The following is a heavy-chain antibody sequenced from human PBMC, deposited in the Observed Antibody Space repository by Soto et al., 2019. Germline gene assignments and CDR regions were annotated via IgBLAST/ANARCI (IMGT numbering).Heavy chain of an antibody. Sequence: PSETLSLTCAVSGGSISSGGYSWSWIRQPPGKGLEWIGYIYHSGSTYYNPSLKSRVTISVDRSKNQFSLKLSSVTAADAAVYYCARVPVVVPAASRLYYYYGMDVLGKPTTVTVSS. CDR2: IYHSGST. D-gene: IGHD2-2*01. CDR1: GGSISSGGYS. CDR3: ARVPVVVPAASRLYYYYGMDV. V-gene: IGHV4-30-2*01. J-gene: IGHJ6*04.